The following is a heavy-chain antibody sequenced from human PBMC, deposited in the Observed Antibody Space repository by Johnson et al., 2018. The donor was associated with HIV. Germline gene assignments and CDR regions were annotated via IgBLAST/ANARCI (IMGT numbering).Heavy chain of an antibody. J-gene: IGHJ3*02. CDR1: GFTFGDYA. V-gene: IGHV3-49*03. D-gene: IGHD1-26*01. CDR2: IRSKAYGGTT. Sequence: VQLVESGGGLVQPGRSLRLSCTASGFTFGDYAMSWFRQAPGKGLEWVGFIRSKAYGGTTKYAASVKGRFAVSRDDSKSIAYLQMNSLKTDDTAVYDCTRAYSGSYYSILAFDSWGQGTMVTVSS. CDR3: TRAYSGSYYSILAFDS.